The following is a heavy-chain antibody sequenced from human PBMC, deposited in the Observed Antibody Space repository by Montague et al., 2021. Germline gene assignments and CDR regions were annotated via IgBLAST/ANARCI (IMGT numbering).Heavy chain of an antibody. Sequence: SETLSLTCTVSGAYISNYNWFWIRQPPGKGLEWIGYIAHTGDTNYNPSLKSRVTMSVDTSKKQFSLRFSFVTAADTAVYYCARGLYVAVLLVATGWFDAWVQGTLVTVSS. CDR1: GAYISNYN. V-gene: IGHV4-59*01. D-gene: IGHD2-15*01. CDR3: ARGLYVAVLLVATGWFDA. J-gene: IGHJ5*02. CDR2: IAHTGDT.